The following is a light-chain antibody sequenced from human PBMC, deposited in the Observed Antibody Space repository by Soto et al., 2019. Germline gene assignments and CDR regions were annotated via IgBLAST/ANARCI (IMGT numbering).Light chain of an antibody. CDR3: QSFDSSRLGLL. CDR2: DNN. V-gene: IGLV1-40*01. Sequence: QSVLTQPPSVSGAPGQRVTISCTGSSSNIGAGYAVHWYQQLPGKAPKLLMYDNNNRPSGVPKRFSGYKSGTSASLAIAGLQTEDEADYFCQSFDSSRLGLLFGGGTKLTVL. J-gene: IGLJ2*01. CDR1: SSNIGAGYA.